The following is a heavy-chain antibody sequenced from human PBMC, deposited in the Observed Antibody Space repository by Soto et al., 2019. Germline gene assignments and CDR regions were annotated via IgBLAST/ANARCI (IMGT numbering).Heavy chain of an antibody. CDR1: GFTFSNYA. J-gene: IGHJ6*02. CDR2: ISYDGRNK. Sequence: GGSLRLSCAASGFTFSNYAMHWVRQAPGKGLEWVAVISYDGRNKYCADSVKGRFTISRDNSKKTLCLQMNSLRAEDTAAYYCARETDVMAVWGQGTTVTVSS. CDR3: ARETDVMAV. V-gene: IGHV3-30-3*01.